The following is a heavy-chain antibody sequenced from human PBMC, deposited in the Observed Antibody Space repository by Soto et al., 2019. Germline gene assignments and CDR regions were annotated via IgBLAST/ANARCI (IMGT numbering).Heavy chain of an antibody. CDR1: GGTFSSYT. D-gene: IGHD1-26*01. CDR3: AGVSGSYHTSEFDY. V-gene: IGHV1-69*02. J-gene: IGHJ4*02. CDR2: IIPILGIA. Sequence: QVQLVQSGAEVKKPGSSVKVSCKASGGTFSSYTISWVRQAPGQGLEWMGRIIPILGIANYAQKFQGRVTITADKSTSTAYMGLSSLRSEDTAVYYCAGVSGSYHTSEFDYWGQGTLVTVSS.